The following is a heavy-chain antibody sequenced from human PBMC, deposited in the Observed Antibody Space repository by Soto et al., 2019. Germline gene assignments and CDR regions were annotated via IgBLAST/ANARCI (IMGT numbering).Heavy chain of an antibody. V-gene: IGHV1-69*01. CDR2: IIPIFGTA. CDR1: GGTFSSYA. D-gene: IGHD6-13*01. J-gene: IGHJ4*02. Sequence: QVQLVQSGGEVKKPGSSVKVSCKASGGTFSSYAISWVGQAPGQGLEWMGGIIPIFGTANCAQKFQGTVTITADESTSTAYMDLSSLSSEDTAVYYCARACMLRSSSWWGCFDYWGQGTLVTVSS. CDR3: ARACMLRSSSWWGCFDY.